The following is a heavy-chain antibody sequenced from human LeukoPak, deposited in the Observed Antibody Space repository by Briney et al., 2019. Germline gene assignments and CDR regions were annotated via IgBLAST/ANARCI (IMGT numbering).Heavy chain of an antibody. D-gene: IGHD2-2*01. V-gene: IGHV3-66*01. J-gene: IGHJ6*02. Sequence: GGSLRLSCAASGFTVSSNYMSWVRQAPGKGLEWVSVIYSGGSTYYADSVKGRFTISRDNSKNTLYLQMNSLRAEDTAVYYCARDRYCSSTSCYGNYYYGMDVWGQGTTVTVSS. CDR1: GFTVSSNY. CDR3: ARDRYCSSTSCYGNYYYGMDV. CDR2: IYSGGST.